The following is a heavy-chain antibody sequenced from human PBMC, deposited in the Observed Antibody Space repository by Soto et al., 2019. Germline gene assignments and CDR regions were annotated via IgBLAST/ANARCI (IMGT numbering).Heavy chain of an antibody. Sequence: QLQLQESGPGLVKPSETLSLTCTVSGGSISSSSYYWGWIRQPPGKGLEWIGSIYYSGSTYYNPSLKSRVTISVDTSKNQFSLKLSSVTAADTAVYYCAGPPQSHIAVADDAFDIWGQGTMVTVSS. CDR1: GGSISSSSYY. CDR2: IYYSGST. V-gene: IGHV4-39*01. J-gene: IGHJ3*02. D-gene: IGHD6-19*01. CDR3: AGPPQSHIAVADDAFDI.